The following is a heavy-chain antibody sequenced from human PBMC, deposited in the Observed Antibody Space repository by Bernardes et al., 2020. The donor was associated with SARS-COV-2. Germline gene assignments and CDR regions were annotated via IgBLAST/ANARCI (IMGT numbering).Heavy chain of an antibody. CDR2: ISAYNGNT. CDR3: ARDCSSTSCYAGYYYGMDV. CDR1: GYTFTNYG. V-gene: IGHV1-18*01. J-gene: IGHJ6*02. Sequence: ASVKVSCKAAGYTFTNYGISWVRQAPGQGLEWMGWISAYNGNTNYAQKLQGRVTMTTDTSTSTAYMELRSLRSDDTAVYYCARDCSSTSCYAGYYYGMDVWGQGTTVTVSS. D-gene: IGHD2-2*01.